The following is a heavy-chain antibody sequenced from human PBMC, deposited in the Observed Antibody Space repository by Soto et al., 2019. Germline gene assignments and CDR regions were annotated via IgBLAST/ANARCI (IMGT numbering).Heavy chain of an antibody. CDR2: VSAGGDMT. V-gene: IGHV3-23*01. J-gene: IGHJ4*01. CDR3: AKLYWNPRYFDY. CDR1: GFTFSSYA. D-gene: IGHD1-1*01. Sequence: VGSLRLSCAASGFTFSSYAMSWVRQAPGKGLEWVSSVSAGGDMTYYSDSVKGRFTISRDNSKSTLYLQMNNLRADDTAVYYCAKLYWNPRYFDYWGHGARVTVSS.